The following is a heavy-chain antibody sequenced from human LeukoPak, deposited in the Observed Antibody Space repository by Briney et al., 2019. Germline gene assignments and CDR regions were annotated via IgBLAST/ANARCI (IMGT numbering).Heavy chain of an antibody. D-gene: IGHD3-10*01. CDR2: IYYSGST. J-gene: IGHJ4*02. V-gene: IGHV4-39*07. Sequence: PSETLSLTCTVSGGSISSSSYYWGWIRQPPGKGLEWIGSIYYSGSTYYNPSLKSRVTISVDTSKNQFSLKLSSVTAADTAVYYCATYGSGSYPFDYWGQGTLVTVSS. CDR3: ATYGSGSYPFDY. CDR1: GGSISSSSYY.